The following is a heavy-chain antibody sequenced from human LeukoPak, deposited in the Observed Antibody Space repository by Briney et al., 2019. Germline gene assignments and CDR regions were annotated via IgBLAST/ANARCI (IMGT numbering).Heavy chain of an antibody. J-gene: IGHJ4*02. CDR2: ISGSGDRT. Sequence: GGSLRLSCAASGFTFSSYAMSWVRQAPGKGLEWVSAISGSGDRTYYTDSVKGRFTISGDNSKNTLYLQMNSLRAEDTAVYYCAKELSSSGYFDYWGQGTLVTVS. CDR1: GFTFSSYA. CDR3: AKELSSSGYFDY. V-gene: IGHV3-23*01. D-gene: IGHD3-10*01.